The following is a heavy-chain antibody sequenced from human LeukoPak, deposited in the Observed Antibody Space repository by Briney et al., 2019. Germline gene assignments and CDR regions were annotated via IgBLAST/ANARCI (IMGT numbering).Heavy chain of an antibody. CDR1: GFIFSNYA. V-gene: IGHV3-30*04. CDR2: VLYDGETK. D-gene: IGHD3-3*01. CDR3: ARDSRITIFGVVMTYMDV. Sequence: GGSLRLSCAASGFIFSNYALHWVRQAPGKGLEWVAVVLYDGETKYYADSVKGRFTISRDNPENMLYLQMNSLRPEDTAVYYCARDSRITIFGVVMTYMDVWGKGTTVTVSS. J-gene: IGHJ6*03.